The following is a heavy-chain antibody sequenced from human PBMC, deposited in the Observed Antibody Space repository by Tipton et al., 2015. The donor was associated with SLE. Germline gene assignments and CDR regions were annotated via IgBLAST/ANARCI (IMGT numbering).Heavy chain of an antibody. CDR2: IYSGGST. CDR3: ARDRAAAAGTRYYGMDV. CDR1: GFTVSSNY. V-gene: IGHV3-66*02. J-gene: IGHJ6*02. D-gene: IGHD6-13*01. Sequence: SLRLSCAASGFTVSSNYMSWVRQAPGKGLEWVSVIYSGGSTYYADSVKGRFTISRDNSKNTLYLQMNSLRAEDTAVYYCARDRAAAAGTRYYGMDVWGQGTTVTVSS.